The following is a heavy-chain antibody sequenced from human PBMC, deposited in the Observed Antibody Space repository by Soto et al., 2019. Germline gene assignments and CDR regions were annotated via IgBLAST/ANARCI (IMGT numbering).Heavy chain of an antibody. CDR2: ISGSGGTT. Sequence: EVQLLESGGGLVQPGGSLRLSCAASGFTFSSYAMSWVRQAPGKGLEWVSAISGSGGTTYYADSVKGRFTFSRDNSKNTLYMPMNTARDEDAAVYYCAQTGGGWFSAFDIWGQGTMVTVSS. V-gene: IGHV3-23*01. CDR3: AQTGGGWFSAFDI. J-gene: IGHJ3*02. CDR1: GFTFSSYA. D-gene: IGHD6-19*01.